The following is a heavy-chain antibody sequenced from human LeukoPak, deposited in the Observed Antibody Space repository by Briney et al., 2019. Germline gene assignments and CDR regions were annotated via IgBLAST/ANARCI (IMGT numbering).Heavy chain of an antibody. J-gene: IGHJ5*02. CDR2: INPNSGGT. CDR3: ARASWVYYDSSGYYGDWFDP. CDR1: GYTFTGYY. Sequence: ALVKVSCKASGYTFTGYYMHWVRQAPGQGLEWMGRINPNSGGTNYAQKFQGRVTMTRDTSISTAYMELSRLRSDDTAVYYCARASWVYYDSSGYYGDWFDPWGQGTLVTVSS. D-gene: IGHD3-22*01. V-gene: IGHV1-2*06.